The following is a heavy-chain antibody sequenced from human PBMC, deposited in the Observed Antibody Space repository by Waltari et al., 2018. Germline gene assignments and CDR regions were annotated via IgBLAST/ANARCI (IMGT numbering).Heavy chain of an antibody. CDR1: GGSITSTRHY. CDR2: MSYNGAT. Sequence: QLQLQESGPGLGKPSETLSLTCIVSGGSITSTRHYWAWIRQPPGQGLEWIGTMSYNGATYSSPSLKSRVTVSRDTPKNHLSLKLGSVTAADTAVYYCATYIGASIGTAAFDVWGQGTMVTVSS. CDR3: ATYIGASIGTAAFDV. V-gene: IGHV4-39*02. D-gene: IGHD5-12*01. J-gene: IGHJ3*01.